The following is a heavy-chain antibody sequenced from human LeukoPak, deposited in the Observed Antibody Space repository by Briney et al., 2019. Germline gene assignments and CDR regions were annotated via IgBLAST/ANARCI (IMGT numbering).Heavy chain of an antibody. CDR1: GFTFSSFS. CDR3: ARERTGFYAEY. Sequence: SLRLSCAASGFTFSSFSMIWVRQAPGKGLEWVALISYDGSEQHYADSVKGRFTISRDSPKNTLYLQMNTLRPEDTAVYHCARERTGFYAEYWGQGTLVTVSS. CDR2: ISYDGSEQ. V-gene: IGHV3-30*03. D-gene: IGHD3/OR15-3a*01. J-gene: IGHJ4*02.